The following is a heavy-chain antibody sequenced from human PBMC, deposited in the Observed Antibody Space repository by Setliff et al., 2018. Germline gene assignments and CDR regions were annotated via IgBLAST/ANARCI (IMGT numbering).Heavy chain of an antibody. V-gene: IGHV4-61*02. D-gene: IGHD2-21*01. CDR1: GGSISSGSYY. Sequence: SETLSLTCTVSGGSISSGSYYWSWIRQPAGKGLEWIGRIYTSGSTNYNPSLKSRVTISVDTSKNQFSLRLSSVTAADTAVYYCARTLLLSPYYFDYWGQGTLVTVSS. CDR3: ARTLLLSPYYFDY. J-gene: IGHJ4*02. CDR2: IYTSGST.